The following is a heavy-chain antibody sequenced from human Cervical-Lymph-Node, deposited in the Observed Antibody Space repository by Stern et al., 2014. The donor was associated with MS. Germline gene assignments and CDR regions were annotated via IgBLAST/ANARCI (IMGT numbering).Heavy chain of an antibody. CDR2: ISGIDGSP. Sequence: EVQLEESWGTLVQPGGSLRLSCAASGFTFSSYAMRWARQAQAKGLEGVSVISGIDGSPCYADSVKGRFTISRDNSKNALFLQMNSLRAEDTAVYYCAKVYGSGPFDYWGQGTLVTVSS. J-gene: IGHJ4*02. V-gene: IGHV3-23*04. CDR3: AKVYGSGPFDY. CDR1: GFTFSSYA. D-gene: IGHD6-19*01.